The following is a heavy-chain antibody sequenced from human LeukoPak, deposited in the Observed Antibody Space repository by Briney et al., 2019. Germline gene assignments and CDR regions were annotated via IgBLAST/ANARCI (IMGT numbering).Heavy chain of an antibody. J-gene: IGHJ4*02. CDR1: GGSITTHAKY. CDR3: ARRSGVWYFDY. Sequence: PSETLSLTCTVSGGSITTHAKYWAWIRQPPGRGLEWIGGVHYTGNTYSNTSLKNRVTMSVDTSKNQFSLNLSSVTAADTAVYYCARRSGVWYFDYWGRGILVTVSP. CDR2: VHYTGNT. D-gene: IGHD3-3*01. V-gene: IGHV4-39*01.